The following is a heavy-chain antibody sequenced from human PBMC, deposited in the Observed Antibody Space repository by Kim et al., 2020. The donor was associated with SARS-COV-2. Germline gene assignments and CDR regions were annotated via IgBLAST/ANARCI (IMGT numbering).Heavy chain of an antibody. CDR3: ASGRYDDTAFGY. Sequence: NYAPKFQGRVTITADESTSTAYMELSSLRSEDTAVYYCASGRYDDTAFGYWGQGTLVTLSS. J-gene: IGHJ4*02. V-gene: IGHV1-69*01. D-gene: IGHD5-18*01.